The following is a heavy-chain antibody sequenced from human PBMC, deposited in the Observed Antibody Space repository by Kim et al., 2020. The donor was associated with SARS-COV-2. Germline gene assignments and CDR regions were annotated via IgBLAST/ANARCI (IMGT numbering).Heavy chain of an antibody. CDR2: IGGSGDRT. CDR1: GFIFSGDG. Sequence: GGSLRLSCAGSGFIFSGDGMSWVRQAPGKGLEWVSAIGGSGDRTYSADAVKGRFTISRDNAKNTLYLQMHSLRAEDTAVYYGVKDKYITCTSFDYWGQGSLVTVSS. D-gene: IGHD5-12*01. J-gene: IGHJ4*02. V-gene: IGHV3-23*01. CDR3: VKDKYITCTSFDY.